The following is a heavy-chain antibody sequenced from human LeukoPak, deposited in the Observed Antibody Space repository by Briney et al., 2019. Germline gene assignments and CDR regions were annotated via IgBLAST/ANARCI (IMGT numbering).Heavy chain of an antibody. D-gene: IGHD2-2*01. Sequence: SETLSLTCTVSGGSISNYYWSWIRQPPGKGLEWIGYIYYSGNTNYNPSLKSRVTISVDTSKNQFSLKLNSVTAADTAVYYCARVRYCSTNRCYDRKFDNWGQGTLVTVSS. J-gene: IGHJ4*02. CDR1: GGSISNYY. CDR3: ARVRYCSTNRCYDRKFDN. CDR2: IYYSGNT. V-gene: IGHV4-59*01.